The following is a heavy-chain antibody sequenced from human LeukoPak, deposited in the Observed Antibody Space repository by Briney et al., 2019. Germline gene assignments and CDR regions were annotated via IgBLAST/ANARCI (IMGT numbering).Heavy chain of an antibody. CDR3: AKIVVGPIGY. V-gene: IGHV3-23*01. CDR2: ISGSGGST. Sequence: GGSLRLSCAASGFTFSSYAMSWVRQAPGKGLEWVSAISGSGGSTYYADSVRGRFTISRDNSKNTLYLQMNSLRVDDTAVYYCAKIVVGPIGYWGQGTLVTVSS. D-gene: IGHD3-22*01. CDR1: GFTFSSYA. J-gene: IGHJ4*02.